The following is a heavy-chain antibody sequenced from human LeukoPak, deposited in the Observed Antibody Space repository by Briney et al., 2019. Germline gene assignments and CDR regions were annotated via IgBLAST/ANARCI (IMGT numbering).Heavy chain of an antibody. CDR3: ARPPSYYYGSGSHPGYFQH. J-gene: IGHJ1*01. D-gene: IGHD3-10*01. V-gene: IGHV4-34*01. Sequence: PSETLSLTCAVYGGSFSGYYWSWIRQPPGKGLEWIGEINHSGSTNYNPSLKSRVTISVDTSKNQFSLKLSSVTAAATAVYYCARPPSYYYGSGSHPGYFQHWGQGTLVTVSS. CDR2: INHSGST. CDR1: GGSFSGYY.